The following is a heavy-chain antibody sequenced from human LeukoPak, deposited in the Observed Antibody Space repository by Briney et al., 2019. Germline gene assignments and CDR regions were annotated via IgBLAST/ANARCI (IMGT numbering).Heavy chain of an antibody. CDR3: ARRSEFGVLYYMDV. J-gene: IGHJ6*03. CDR2: ISGSSGTI. V-gene: IGHV3-48*01. Sequence: GGSLRLSCAASGFTFSSYSMNWVRQAPGKGLEWVSYISGSSGTIYYADSVKGRFTISRDNAKNSLYLQMNSLRAEGTAMYYCARRSEFGVLYYMDVWGKGTTVTVSS. CDR1: GFTFSSYS. D-gene: IGHD3-16*01.